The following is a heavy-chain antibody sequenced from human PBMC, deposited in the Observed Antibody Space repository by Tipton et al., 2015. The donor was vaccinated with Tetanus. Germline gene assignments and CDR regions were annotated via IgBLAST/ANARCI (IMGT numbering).Heavy chain of an antibody. D-gene: IGHD2-8*02. CDR2: IKQDGTDY. CDR3: ARLVSNAFDV. V-gene: IGHV3-7*03. CDR1: GFTFSSQW. Sequence: SLRLSCAASGFTFSSQWMSWVRQAPGKGLEWVANIKQDGTDYRYVDSVKGRFTISRDNAKNSLYLQINSLRSEDTGIYYCARLVSNAFDVWGQGTVVTVSS. J-gene: IGHJ3*01.